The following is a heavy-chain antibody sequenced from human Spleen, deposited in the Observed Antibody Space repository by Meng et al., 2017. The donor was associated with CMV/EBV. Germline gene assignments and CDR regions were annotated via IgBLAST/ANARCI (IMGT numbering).Heavy chain of an antibody. J-gene: IGHJ6*02. D-gene: IGHD3-10*01. V-gene: IGHV3-30*02. CDR2: IRYDGSNK. CDR1: GFTFSSYG. Sequence: GGSLRLSCAASGFTFSSYGMHWVRQAPGKGLEWVAFIRYDGSNKYYADSVKGRFTISRDNSKNTLYLQMNSLRAEDTAVYYCAKPQSNHYYGSGSYYTGLGSWAYGMDVWGQGTTVTVSS. CDR3: AKPQSNHYYGSGSYYTGLGSWAYGMDV.